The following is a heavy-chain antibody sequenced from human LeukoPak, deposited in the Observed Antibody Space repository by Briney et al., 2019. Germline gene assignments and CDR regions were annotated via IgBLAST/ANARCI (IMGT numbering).Heavy chain of an antibody. CDR2: ISAYNGNT. CDR1: GYTFTSYG. V-gene: IGHV1-18*01. CDR3: ARVSKWFGELFAYYYYYMDV. Sequence: GASVKVSCKASGYTFTSYGISWVRQAPGQGLEWMGWISAYNGNTNYAQKLQGRVTMTTDTSTSTAYMELRSLRSDDTAVYYCARVSKWFGELFAYYYYYMDVWGKGTTVTISS. J-gene: IGHJ6*03. D-gene: IGHD3-10*01.